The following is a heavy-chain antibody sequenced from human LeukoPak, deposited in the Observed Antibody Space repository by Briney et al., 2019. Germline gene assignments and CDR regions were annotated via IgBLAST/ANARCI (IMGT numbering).Heavy chain of an antibody. CDR2: ISSGSSTI. CDR1: GFTFSTYS. CDR3: ASRRESFDY. Sequence: GGSLRLSCASSGFTFSTYSMNWVRQAPGKGLEWVSYISSGSSTIYYADSMKGRFTISRDNAKNSLYLQMNSLRDEDTAVYYCASRRESFDYWGQGTLVTVSS. J-gene: IGHJ4*02. V-gene: IGHV3-48*02.